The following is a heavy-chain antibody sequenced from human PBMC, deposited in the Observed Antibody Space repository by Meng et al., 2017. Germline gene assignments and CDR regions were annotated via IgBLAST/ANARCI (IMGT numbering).Heavy chain of an antibody. CDR1: GFTFTSSA. J-gene: IGHJ3*02. CDR3: AAAREMATMWGAFDI. D-gene: IGHD5-24*01. CDR2: IVVGSGNT. Sequence: SAKVSCKASGFTFTSSAMQWVRQARGQRLEWIGWIVVGSGNTNYAQKFQERVTITRDMSTSTAYMELSSLRSEDTAVYYCAAAREMATMWGAFDIWGQGTMVTVSS. V-gene: IGHV1-58*02.